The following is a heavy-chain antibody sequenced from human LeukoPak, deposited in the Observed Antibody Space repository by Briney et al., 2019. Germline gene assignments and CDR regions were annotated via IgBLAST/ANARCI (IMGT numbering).Heavy chain of an antibody. J-gene: IGHJ6*03. CDR1: GGSISSGDYY. CDR3: ARVTAVAGSGTPDYYYYMDV. V-gene: IGHV4-30-4*01. D-gene: IGHD6-19*01. CDR2: IYYSGST. Sequence: SETLSLTCTVSGGSISSGDYYWSWIRQPPGKGLEWIGYIYYSGSTYYNPSLKSRVTMSVDTSKNQFSLKLSSVTAADTAVYYCARVTAVAGSGTPDYYYYMDVWGKGTTVTVSS.